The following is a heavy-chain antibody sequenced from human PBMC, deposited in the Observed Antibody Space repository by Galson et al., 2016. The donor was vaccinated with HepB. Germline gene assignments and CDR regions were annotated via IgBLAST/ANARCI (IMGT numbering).Heavy chain of an antibody. CDR1: GYTFTTSG. CDR2: ISTYSGHT. V-gene: IGHV1-18*01. D-gene: IGHD2/OR15-2a*01. Sequence: SVKVSCKASGYTFTTSGISWERQAPGQGLEWLGWISTYSGHTKYAQKFQGGLTLTTDSSTTTAYMELRSLRFDDTALYYCAREVQYRFDSWGQGTLVTVSS. J-gene: IGHJ4*02. CDR3: AREVQYRFDS.